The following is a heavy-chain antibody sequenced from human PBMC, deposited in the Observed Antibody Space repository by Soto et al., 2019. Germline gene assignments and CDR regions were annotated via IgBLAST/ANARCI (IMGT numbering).Heavy chain of an antibody. CDR3: ARELNTDSSAYYCFDY. J-gene: IGHJ4*02. D-gene: IGHD3-22*01. CDR2: VSTNNADT. V-gene: IGHV1-18*04. Sequence: AALMNSCKTSADNSTAYCCTCRLRAPRQRTEWMGWVSTNNADTNYAQKFQGRVTMTTDRSTTTTYMELRSLRSDDTAVYYCARELNTDSSAYYCFDYWGQGTMVTVSS. CDR1: ADNSTAYC.